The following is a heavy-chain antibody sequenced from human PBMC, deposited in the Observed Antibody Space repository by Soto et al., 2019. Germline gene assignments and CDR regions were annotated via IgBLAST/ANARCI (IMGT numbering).Heavy chain of an antibody. J-gene: IGHJ4*02. CDR2: ISGSGGST. V-gene: IGHV3-23*01. D-gene: IGHD2-15*01. CDR3: ANCLRGGSCIKSPFDY. Sequence: GGSLRLSCAASGFTFSSYAMSWVRQAPGKGLEWVSAISGSGGSTYYADSVKGRFTISRDNSKNTLYLQMNSLRAEDTAVYYCANCLRGGSCIKSPFDYWGQGTLVTVSS. CDR1: GFTFSSYA.